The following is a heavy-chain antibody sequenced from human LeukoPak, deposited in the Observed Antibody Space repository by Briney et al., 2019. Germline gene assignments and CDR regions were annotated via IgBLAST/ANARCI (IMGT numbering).Heavy chain of an antibody. CDR1: GYTFTIYA. CDR2: INGGNGNA. Sequence: GASVKVSCKASGYTFTIYAIHWVRHAPGQRLEWMGWINGGNGNAKYSQEFQGRVTITRDTSANTAYMELSSLRSEDMALYYCARGGSYAMDVWGQGTTVTVAS. J-gene: IGHJ6*02. V-gene: IGHV1-3*03. D-gene: IGHD2-2*01. CDR3: ARGGSYAMDV.